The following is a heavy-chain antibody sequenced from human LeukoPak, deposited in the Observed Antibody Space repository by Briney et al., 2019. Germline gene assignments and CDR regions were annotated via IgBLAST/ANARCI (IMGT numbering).Heavy chain of an antibody. CDR2: IRSKANSYAT. CDR3: TRDRGTVPIPTIRIAARPRFNWFDP. D-gene: IGHD6-6*01. Sequence: GGSLRLSCAASGFTFSGSAMHWVRQASGKGLEWVGRIRSKANSYATAYAASVKGRFTISRDDSKNTAYLQMNSLKTEDTAVYYCTRDRGTVPIPTIRIAARPRFNWFDPWGQGTLVTVSS. CDR1: GFTFSGSA. V-gene: IGHV3-73*01. J-gene: IGHJ5*02.